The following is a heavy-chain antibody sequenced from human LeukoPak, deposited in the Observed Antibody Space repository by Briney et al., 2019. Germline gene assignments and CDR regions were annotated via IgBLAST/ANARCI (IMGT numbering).Heavy chain of an antibody. J-gene: IGHJ4*02. D-gene: IGHD1-26*01. CDR1: GGSISSYY. Sequence: SETLSLTCTVSGGSISSYYWSWIRQPPGKGLEWIGYIYYSGSTNYNPSLKSRVTISVDTSKNQFSLKLSSVTAADTAVYYCARAARLFGGSYLGYWGQGTLVTVSS. CDR2: IYYSGST. V-gene: IGHV4-59*01. CDR3: ARAARLFGGSYLGY.